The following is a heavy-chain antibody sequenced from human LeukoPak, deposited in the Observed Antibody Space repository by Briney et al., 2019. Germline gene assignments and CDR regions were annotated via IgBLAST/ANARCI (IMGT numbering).Heavy chain of an antibody. J-gene: IGHJ4*02. V-gene: IGHV3-23*01. CDR2: ISGSGDST. D-gene: IGHD3-16*01. CDR3: ARKLWHRNDC. CDR1: GFTFSSYA. Sequence: GGSLRLSCAASGFTFSSYAMTWVRQAPGKGLEWVSAISGSGDSTYYADSVRGRFTISRDYSKNTLFLQMNSLRAEDTALYYCARKLWHRNDCWGQGTLVTVSS.